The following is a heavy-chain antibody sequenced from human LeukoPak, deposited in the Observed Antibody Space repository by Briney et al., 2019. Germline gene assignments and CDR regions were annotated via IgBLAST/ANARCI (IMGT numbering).Heavy chain of an antibody. D-gene: IGHD3-10*01. V-gene: IGHV3-7*01. CDR3: ARDTSSGHNLWFGDWSFSGTYYYYMDV. Sequence: GSLRLSCAASGFTFSSYWMSWVRQAPGKGLEWVANIKQDGSEKYYVDSVKGRFTISRDNAKNSLYLQMNSLRAEDTAVYYCARDTSSGHNLWFGDWSFSGTYYYYMDVWGKGTTVTVSS. CDR1: GFTFSSYW. J-gene: IGHJ6*03. CDR2: IKQDGSEK.